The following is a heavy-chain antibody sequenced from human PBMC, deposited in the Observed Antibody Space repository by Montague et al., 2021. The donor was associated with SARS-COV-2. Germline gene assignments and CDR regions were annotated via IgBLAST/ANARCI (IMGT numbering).Heavy chain of an antibody. J-gene: IGHJ4*02. CDR2: IYRSGXP. CDR1: GGSISRGYYY. Sequence: TLSLTCTVSGGSISRGYYYWSWIRLPAGKGLEWFGRIYRSGXPXYXXXXEXRVVLSVDTSRNQFSMKMTSVTAADTAMYYCARGVDTGVVTVTGGFDSWGQGTLVIVSS. V-gene: IGHV4-61*02. CDR3: ARGVDTGVVTVTGGFDS. D-gene: IGHD5-18*01.